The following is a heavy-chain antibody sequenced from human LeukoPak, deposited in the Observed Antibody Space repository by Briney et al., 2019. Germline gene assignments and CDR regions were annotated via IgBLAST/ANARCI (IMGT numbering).Heavy chain of an antibody. J-gene: IGHJ4*02. V-gene: IGHV4-39*07. CDR2: IYYRGIT. CDR3: VRDRLAVAGTLTADY. D-gene: IGHD6-19*01. CDR1: GGSISSTSHY. Sequence: PSETLSLTCTVSGGSISSTSHYWGWIRQPPGKGLEWIGSIYYRGITYYNSSLKSRVTISVDTSKNQFSLKLSSVTAADTAVYYCVRDRLAVAGTLTADYWGQGTLVTVSS.